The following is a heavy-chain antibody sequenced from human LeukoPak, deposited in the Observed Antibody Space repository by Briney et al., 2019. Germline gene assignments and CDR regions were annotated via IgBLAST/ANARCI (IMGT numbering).Heavy chain of an antibody. J-gene: IGHJ3*02. Sequence: GGSLRLSCAASGFTFSSYSMNWVRQAPGKGLEWVSYISSSNSTIYYADSVKGRFTISRDNAKNSLYLQMNSLRDEDTAVYYCARESIAAAARAFDIWGQGTMVTVSS. D-gene: IGHD6-13*01. CDR2: ISSSNSTI. CDR3: ARESIAAAARAFDI. V-gene: IGHV3-48*02. CDR1: GFTFSSYS.